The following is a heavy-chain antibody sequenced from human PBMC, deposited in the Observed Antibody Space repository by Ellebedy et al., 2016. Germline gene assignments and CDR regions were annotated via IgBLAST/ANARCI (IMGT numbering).Heavy chain of an antibody. J-gene: IGHJ4*02. Sequence: GGSLRLSCAASGFTFSSYGMHWVRQAPGKGLEWVAVISYDGSNKYYADSVKGRFTISRDNSKSTLYLQMNSLGAEDTAVYYCARTRDYSFHYWGQGTLVTVSS. V-gene: IGHV3-30*03. CDR1: GFTFSSYG. CDR3: ARTRDYSFHY. CDR2: ISYDGSNK. D-gene: IGHD2-21*01.